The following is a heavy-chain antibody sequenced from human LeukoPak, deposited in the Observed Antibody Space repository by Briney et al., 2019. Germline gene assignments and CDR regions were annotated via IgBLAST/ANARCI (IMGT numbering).Heavy chain of an antibody. CDR3: AKDQSSSDAFDI. Sequence: GGSLRLSCAASGFTFSSYAMSWVRQAPGKGLEWVSAISGSGGSTYCADSVKGRFTISRDNSKNTLYLQMNSLRAEDTAVYYCAKDQSSSDAFDIWGQGTMVTVSS. CDR1: GFTFSSYA. D-gene: IGHD6-6*01. V-gene: IGHV3-23*01. CDR2: ISGSGGST. J-gene: IGHJ3*02.